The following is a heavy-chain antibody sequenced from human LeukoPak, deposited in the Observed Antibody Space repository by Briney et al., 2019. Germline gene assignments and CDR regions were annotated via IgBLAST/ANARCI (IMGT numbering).Heavy chain of an antibody. J-gene: IGHJ4*02. CDR2: IYSGGST. V-gene: IGHV3-53*05. CDR3: AKDIRTYYDFWSGHSQLDY. D-gene: IGHD3-3*01. Sequence: GGSLSLSCAASGFTVSSNYMSWVRQAPGKGLEWVSVIYSGGSTYYADSVKGRFTISSDNSKNTLYLQMNSLRAEDTAVYYCAKDIRTYYDFWSGHSQLDYWGQGTLVTVSS. CDR1: GFTVSSNY.